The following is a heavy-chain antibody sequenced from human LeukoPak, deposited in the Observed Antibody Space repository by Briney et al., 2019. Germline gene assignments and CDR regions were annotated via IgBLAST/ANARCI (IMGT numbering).Heavy chain of an antibody. V-gene: IGHV3-23*01. J-gene: IGHJ4*02. Sequence: PGGSLRLSCAASGSTFSSYAMSWVRQAPGKGLEWVSAISGSGGSTYYADSVKGRFTISRDNSKNTLYLQMNSLRAEDTAVYYCAKDRGRDYGDYTDYWGQGTLVTVSS. CDR2: ISGSGGST. D-gene: IGHD4-17*01. CDR3: AKDRGRDYGDYTDY. CDR1: GSTFSSYA.